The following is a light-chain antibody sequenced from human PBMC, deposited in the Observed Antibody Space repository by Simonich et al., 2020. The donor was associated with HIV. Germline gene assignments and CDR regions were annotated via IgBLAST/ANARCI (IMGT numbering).Light chain of an antibody. CDR2: DAS. V-gene: IGKV1-33*01. Sequence: DIQMTKSPSSLSASVGDRVTITCQASQDSINYLNRSHQKPGQAPKLLIYDASNLETGVPSRFSGSGSGTDFTFTISSLQPDDSATYYCQQYNTYSLTFGGGTKVEIE. CDR1: QDSINY. J-gene: IGKJ4*01. CDR3: QQYNTYSLT.